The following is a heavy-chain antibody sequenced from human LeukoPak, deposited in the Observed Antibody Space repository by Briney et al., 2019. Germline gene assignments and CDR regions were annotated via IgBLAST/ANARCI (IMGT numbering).Heavy chain of an antibody. D-gene: IGHD1-1*01. CDR3: ARDSSPDSATTYYDALDM. V-gene: IGHV3-7*01. J-gene: IGHJ3*02. Sequence: PGGSLRLSCAGSGFSFRRFWMTWVCQAPGGGLEWVANINGDGDGKRCADSVKDRFTISRDNARSLVFLQIHSLRDEDTALYYCARDSSPDSATTYYDALDMWGQGTMVTVSS. CDR1: GFSFRRFW. CDR2: INGDGDGK.